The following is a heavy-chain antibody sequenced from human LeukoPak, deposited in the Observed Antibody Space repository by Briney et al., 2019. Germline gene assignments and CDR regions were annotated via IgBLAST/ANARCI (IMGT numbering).Heavy chain of an antibody. CDR2: ISADGNI. D-gene: IGHD3-22*01. Sequence: GGSLRLSCAASGFTFSTYAMSWVRQAPGKGLEWVSAISADGNIYYADSVKGRFTISRDNSKNTLHLQMNSLRAEDTAVYYCANSRNYYDSSGPIDYWGQGTLVTVSS. CDR1: GFTFSTYA. J-gene: IGHJ4*02. CDR3: ANSRNYYDSSGPIDY. V-gene: IGHV3-23*01.